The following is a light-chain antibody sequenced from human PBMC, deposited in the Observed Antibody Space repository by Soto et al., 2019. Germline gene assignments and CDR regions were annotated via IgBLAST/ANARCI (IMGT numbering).Light chain of an antibody. CDR2: DAS. Sequence: EIVLTQSPATLSLSPGERATLSCRASQSVSSYLAWYQQKPGQAPRLLIYDASNRATGIPARFSGSGSGTDLTLTISSLEPEDFGVYYWQQRSIWPRYTLGQGTKLQIK. J-gene: IGKJ2*01. CDR3: QQRSIWPRYT. V-gene: IGKV3-11*01. CDR1: QSVSSY.